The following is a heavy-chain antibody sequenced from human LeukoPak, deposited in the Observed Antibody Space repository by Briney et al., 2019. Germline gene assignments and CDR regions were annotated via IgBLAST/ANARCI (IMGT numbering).Heavy chain of an antibody. CDR1: GGSISSSYY. CDR3: ARAVAGMAGFGYYYYYGMDV. CDR2: IYYSGST. D-gene: IGHD6-19*01. V-gene: IGHV4-39*07. J-gene: IGHJ6*02. Sequence: SETLSLTCTVSGGSISSSYYWGWIRQPPGKGLEWIGSIYYSGSTYYNPSLKSRVTISVDTSKNQFSLKLTSVIAADTAVYYCARAVAGMAGFGYYYYYGMDVWGQGTTVTVSS.